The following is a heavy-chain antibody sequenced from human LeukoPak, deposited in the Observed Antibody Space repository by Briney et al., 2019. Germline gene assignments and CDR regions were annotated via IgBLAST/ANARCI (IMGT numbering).Heavy chain of an antibody. J-gene: IGHJ4*02. V-gene: IGHV1-2*02. CDR3: ASYPRYSSSPPFDY. Sequence: ASAKVSCKASGYTFTGYYMHRVRQAPGQGLEWMGWINPNTGGTNYAQKFQGRVTMTRDTTISTAYMELSRLTSDDTAVYYCASYPRYSSSPPFDYWGQGTLVTVSS. CDR1: GYTFTGYY. D-gene: IGHD6-19*01. CDR2: INPNTGGT.